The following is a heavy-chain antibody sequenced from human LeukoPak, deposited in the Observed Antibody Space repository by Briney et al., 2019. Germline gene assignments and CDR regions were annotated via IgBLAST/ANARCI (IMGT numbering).Heavy chain of an antibody. V-gene: IGHV3-30*04. J-gene: IGHJ4*02. CDR1: GFTFSSYA. Sequence: PGRSLRLSCAASGFTFSSYAMHWVRQAPGKGLEWVAVISYDGSNKYYADSVKGRFTISRDNSKNTLYLQMNSLRAEDTAVYYCARDFQDLGYWGQGALDTVSS. CDR2: ISYDGSNK. CDR3: ARDFQDLGY.